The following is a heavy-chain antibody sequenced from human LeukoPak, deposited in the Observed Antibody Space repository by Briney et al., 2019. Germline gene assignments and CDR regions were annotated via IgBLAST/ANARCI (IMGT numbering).Heavy chain of an antibody. Sequence: SVTVSCKASGYTLTEYYLHWVRQPPGQGLEWLGWTDRKNSDTNYAQNFPGRATTTRATSINTACMGLSRLRSDDTAIYYCSRGGQSGAYFDYWGQGTLVTASS. CDR2: TDRKNSDT. V-gene: IGHV1-2*02. CDR1: GYTLTEYY. J-gene: IGHJ4*02. D-gene: IGHD1-26*01. CDR3: SRGGQSGAYFDY.